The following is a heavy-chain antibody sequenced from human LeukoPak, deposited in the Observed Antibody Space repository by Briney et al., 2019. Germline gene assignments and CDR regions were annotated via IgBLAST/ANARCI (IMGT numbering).Heavy chain of an antibody. Sequence: GASVKVSGKASGYTSTSYDINWVRQATGQGLEWMGWMNPNSGNRGYAQNLQGRVTMTTDTSTSTAYMELRSLRSDDTAVYYCARGPGGRSGYYPLEDYYYYYYMDVWGKGTTVTVSS. V-gene: IGHV1-8*01. CDR3: ARGPGGRSGYYPLEDYYYYYYMDV. D-gene: IGHD3-22*01. CDR1: GYTSTSYD. J-gene: IGHJ6*03. CDR2: MNPNSGNR.